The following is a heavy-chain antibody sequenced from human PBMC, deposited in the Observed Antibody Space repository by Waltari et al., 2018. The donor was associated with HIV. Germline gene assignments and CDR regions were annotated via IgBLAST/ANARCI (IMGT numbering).Heavy chain of an antibody. D-gene: IGHD4-17*01. CDR2: ISSSGSTI. Sequence: QVQLVESGGDLVKPGGSLRPSCAAYGFTFCAHYISCIRQAPGKGLEWVSYISSSGSTIYYADSVKGRFTISRDNAKNSLYLQMNSLRAEDTAVYYCARGSVLGYGDYRRDYGMDVWGQGTTVTVSS. J-gene: IGHJ6*02. CDR1: GFTFCAHY. CDR3: ARGSVLGYGDYRRDYGMDV. V-gene: IGHV3-11*01.